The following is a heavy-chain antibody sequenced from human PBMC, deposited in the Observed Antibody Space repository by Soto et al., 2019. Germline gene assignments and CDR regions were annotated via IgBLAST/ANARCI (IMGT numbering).Heavy chain of an antibody. CDR1: GGSISSYY. Sequence: QVQLQESGPGLVKPSETLSLTCTVSGGSISSYYWSWIRQPPGKGLEWIGYIYYSGSTNYHPSLKSRVTISVDTSKNQFSLKLSSVTAADTAVYYCARRYGKNAFDIWGQGTMVTVSS. CDR3: ARRYGKNAFDI. J-gene: IGHJ3*02. D-gene: IGHD5-18*01. V-gene: IGHV4-59*01. CDR2: IYYSGST.